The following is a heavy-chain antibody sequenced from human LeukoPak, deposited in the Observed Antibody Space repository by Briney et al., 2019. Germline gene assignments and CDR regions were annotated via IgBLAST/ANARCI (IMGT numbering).Heavy chain of an antibody. CDR3: ARAPVVTSYYYYYYMDV. CDR2: MNPNSGNT. Sequence: ASVKVSCKASGYTFTSYGINWVRQATGQGLEWMGWMNPNSGNTGYAQKFQGRVTMTRNTSISTAYMELSSLRSEDTAVYYCARAPVVTSYYYYYYMDVWGKGTTVTVSS. V-gene: IGHV1-8*01. J-gene: IGHJ6*03. D-gene: IGHD4-23*01. CDR1: GYTFTSYG.